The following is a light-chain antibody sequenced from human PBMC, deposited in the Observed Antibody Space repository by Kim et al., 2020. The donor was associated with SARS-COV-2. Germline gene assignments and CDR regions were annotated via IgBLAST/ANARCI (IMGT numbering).Light chain of an antibody. V-gene: IGLV3-1*01. Sequence: SYELTQPPSVSVSPGQTASITCSGDKLGDKYACWYQQKPGQSPVLVIYQDSKRPSGIPERFSGSNSGNTATLTLSGTQAMDEADYYCQAWDSRPVVFGGG. CDR2: QDS. CDR3: QAWDSRPVV. CDR1: KLGDKY. J-gene: IGLJ2*01.